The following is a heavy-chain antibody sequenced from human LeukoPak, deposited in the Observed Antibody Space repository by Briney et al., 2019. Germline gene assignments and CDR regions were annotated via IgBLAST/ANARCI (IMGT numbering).Heavy chain of an antibody. J-gene: IGHJ4*02. CDR1: GFTFSTYT. CDR2: ISSSSNNI. D-gene: IGHD2-2*01. CDR3: ARGYQRPDY. Sequence: GGSLRLSCAASGFTFSTYTMNWVRQAPGKGLEWGSSISSSSNNIYYADSVKGRFTISRDNAMNSVYLQMNSLRVEDTAVYYCARGYQRPDYWGQGTLITVSS. V-gene: IGHV3-21*01.